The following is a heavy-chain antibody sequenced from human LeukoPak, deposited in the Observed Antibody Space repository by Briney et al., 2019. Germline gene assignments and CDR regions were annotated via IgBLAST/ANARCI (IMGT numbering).Heavy chain of an antibody. V-gene: IGHV4-34*01. J-gene: IGHJ4*02. CDR2: INHSGST. CDR1: GGSFSGYY. D-gene: IGHD3-3*01. CDR3: ARAIFFGVPYVDY. Sequence: PSETLSLTCAVYGGSFSGYYWSWIRQPPGKGLEWIGEINHSGSTNYNPSLKSRVTISVDTSKNQFSLKLTSVAAADTAVYYCARAIFFGVPYVDYGGREPLVTVS.